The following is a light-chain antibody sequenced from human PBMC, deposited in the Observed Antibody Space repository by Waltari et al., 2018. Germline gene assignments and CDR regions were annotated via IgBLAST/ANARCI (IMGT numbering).Light chain of an antibody. J-gene: IGKJ3*01. CDR1: QIVSNY. V-gene: IGKV1-39*01. CDR2: DAS. CDR3: LQSYTTLIFT. Sequence: DIQMTQSPPSLSASVGDTVNITCRASQIVSNYLGWYQHKQGKAPELLIYDASTLQPGVPSRFSGSGSGTDFTLSISSLQPEDFATYYCLQSYTTLIFTFGPGTKVDV.